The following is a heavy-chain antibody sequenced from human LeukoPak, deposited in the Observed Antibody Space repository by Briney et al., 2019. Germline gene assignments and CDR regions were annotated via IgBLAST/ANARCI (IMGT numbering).Heavy chain of an antibody. CDR2: ISGSGGST. D-gene: IGHD6-6*01. Sequence: ETLSLTCTVSGGSISSYYWSWVRQAPGKGLEWVSAISGSGGSTYYADSVKGRFTISRDNSKNTLYLQMNSLRAEDTAVYYCAKSSSSGVVDYWGQGTLVTVSS. CDR1: GGSISSYY. J-gene: IGHJ4*02. CDR3: AKSSSSGVVDY. V-gene: IGHV3-23*01.